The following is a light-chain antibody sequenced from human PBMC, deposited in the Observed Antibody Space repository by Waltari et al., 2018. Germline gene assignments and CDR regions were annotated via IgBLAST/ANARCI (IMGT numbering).Light chain of an antibody. CDR3: AAWDDSLNVV. Sequence: QSVLTQPPSASGTPGQRVTISCSGSSSHIGSNTVNWYQQPPGTAPKLLIYRNNQRPSGVPDRFSGSKSGTSASLAISGLQSEDEADYYCAAWDDSLNVVFGGGTKLTVL. J-gene: IGLJ2*01. CDR2: RNN. CDR1: SSHIGSNT. V-gene: IGLV1-44*01.